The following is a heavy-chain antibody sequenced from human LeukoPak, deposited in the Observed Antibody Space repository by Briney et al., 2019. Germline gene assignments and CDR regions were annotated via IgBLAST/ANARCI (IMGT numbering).Heavy chain of an antibody. D-gene: IGHD1-26*01. J-gene: IGHJ6*02. CDR1: GGTFSSYA. CDR2: IIPIFGTA. Sequence: SVKVSCKASGGTFSSYAISWVRQAPGQGLEWMGGIIPIFGTANYAQKFQGRVTITADESTSTAYMELSSLRSEDTAVYYCAGANSGSYFTPDYYYYGMDVWGQGTTVTVSS. V-gene: IGHV1-69*13. CDR3: AGANSGSYFTPDYYYYGMDV.